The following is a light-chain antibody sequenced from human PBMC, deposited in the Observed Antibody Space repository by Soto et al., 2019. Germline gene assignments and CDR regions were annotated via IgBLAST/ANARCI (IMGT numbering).Light chain of an antibody. CDR1: SSDVGAYNS. V-gene: IGLV2-14*01. J-gene: IGLJ1*01. Sequence: QSALTQPASVSGSPGQSIAISCTGASSDVGAYNSVSWYQQYPGKAPKLMIHDVTNRPSGVSDRFSGSKSGNTASLTISGLQAEDEADYYCSSYTSSSSYDFGSGTKVTVL. CDR3: SSYTSSSSYD. CDR2: DVT.